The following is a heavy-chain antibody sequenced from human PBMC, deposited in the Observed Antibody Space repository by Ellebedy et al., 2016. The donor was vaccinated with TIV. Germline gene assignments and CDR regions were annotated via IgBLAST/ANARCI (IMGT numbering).Heavy chain of an antibody. D-gene: IGHD1-26*01. CDR1: GFTSSRYS. CDR3: ARGALGNFDY. V-gene: IGHV3-21*01. CDR2: ISISSDYI. J-gene: IGHJ4*02. Sequence: GESLKISCTVSGFTSSRYSMNWVRQAPGKGLEWVSSISISSDYIYYADSLKGRFTISRDNAKNSLSLQMNSLRAEDTAVYYCARGALGNFDYWGQGILVTVSS.